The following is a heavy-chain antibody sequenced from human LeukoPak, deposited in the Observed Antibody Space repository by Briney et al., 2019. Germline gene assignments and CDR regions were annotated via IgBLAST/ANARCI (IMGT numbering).Heavy chain of an antibody. CDR3: ARHVGERTMTPYGYFHP. Sequence: PSETLSLTCTVSGGSISSSSYYWGWIRQPPGKGLEWIGSIYYSGSTYYNPSLKSRVTISVDTSKNQFSLKVNSVTAADTAVYYCARHVGERTMTPYGYFHPWGRGTLVTVSS. CDR1: GGSISSSSYY. CDR2: IYYSGST. V-gene: IGHV4-39*01. D-gene: IGHD1-1*01. J-gene: IGHJ2*01.